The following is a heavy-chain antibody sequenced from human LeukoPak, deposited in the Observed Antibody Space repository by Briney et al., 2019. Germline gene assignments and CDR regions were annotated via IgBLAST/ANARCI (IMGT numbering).Heavy chain of an antibody. D-gene: IGHD6-19*01. Sequence: PSETLSLTCTVSSGSISSYYWSWIRQPPGKGLEWIGYIYYSGSTNYNPSLKSRVTISVDTSKNQFSLKLSSVTAADTAVYYCARTWAGHFDYWGQGTLVTVSS. CDR1: SGSISSYY. V-gene: IGHV4-59*01. CDR3: ARTWAGHFDY. J-gene: IGHJ4*02. CDR2: IYYSGST.